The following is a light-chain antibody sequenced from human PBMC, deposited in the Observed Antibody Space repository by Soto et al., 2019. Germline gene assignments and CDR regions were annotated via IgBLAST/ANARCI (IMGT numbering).Light chain of an antibody. Sequence: QSVLTQPASVSGSPGQSITISCTGTSSDVGGYDFVSWYQHHPGKAPKLIIYEVRTRPSGISDRFSGSKSGNTAALTISWLQAEDEADYYCSSYTSDWGVFGTGSKLTVL. CDR3: SSYTSDWGV. J-gene: IGLJ1*01. CDR2: EVR. V-gene: IGLV2-14*01. CDR1: SSDVGGYDF.